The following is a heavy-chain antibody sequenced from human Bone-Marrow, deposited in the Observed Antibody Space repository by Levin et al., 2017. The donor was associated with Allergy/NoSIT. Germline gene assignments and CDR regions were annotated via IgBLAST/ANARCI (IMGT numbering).Heavy chain of an antibody. CDR2: ITRRSDYM. Sequence: GGSLRLSCAASGFNFSTYNMNWVRQTPGKGLEWVSSITRRSDYMYYADSVKGRFIISRDNPKNSLFLQMNSLRVDDTAVYYCAKDRTYGILWNYGMDVWGQGTTVTVSS. V-gene: IGHV3-21*01. D-gene: IGHD4-17*01. J-gene: IGHJ6*02. CDR3: AKDRTYGILWNYGMDV. CDR1: GFNFSTYN.